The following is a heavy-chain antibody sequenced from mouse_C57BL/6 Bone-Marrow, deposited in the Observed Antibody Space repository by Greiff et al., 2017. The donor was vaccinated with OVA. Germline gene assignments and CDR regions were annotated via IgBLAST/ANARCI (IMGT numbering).Heavy chain of an antibody. D-gene: IGHD1-1*01. Sequence: VQLQQPGAELVMPGASVKLSCKASGYTFTSYWMHRVKQRPGQGLEWIGEIDPSDSYTNYNQKFKGKSTLTVDKSSSTAYMQLSSLTSEDSAVYYCARESDYYGRDYYAMDYWGQGTLVTVSS. CDR2: IDPSDSYT. J-gene: IGHJ4*01. CDR3: ARESDYYGRDYYAMDY. V-gene: IGHV1-69*01. CDR1: GYTFTSYW.